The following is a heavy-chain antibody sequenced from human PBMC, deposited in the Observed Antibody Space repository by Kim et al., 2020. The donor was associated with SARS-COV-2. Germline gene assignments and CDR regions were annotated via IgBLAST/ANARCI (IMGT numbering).Heavy chain of an antibody. CDR3: ARDWTSTIFGVVFIPGYMDV. Sequence: ASVKVSCKASGYTFTSYAMNWVRQAPGQGLEWMGWINTNTGNPTYAQGFTGRFVFSLDTSVSTAYLQISSLKAEDTAVYYCARDWTSTIFGVVFIPGYMDVWGKGTTVTVSS. D-gene: IGHD3-3*01. V-gene: IGHV7-4-1*02. J-gene: IGHJ6*03. CDR1: GYTFTSYA. CDR2: INTNTGNP.